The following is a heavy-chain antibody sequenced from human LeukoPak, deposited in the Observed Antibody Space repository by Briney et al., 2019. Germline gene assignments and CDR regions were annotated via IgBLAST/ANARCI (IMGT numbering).Heavy chain of an antibody. J-gene: IGHJ4*02. Sequence: SGGSLRLSCVASGFTFSSYWMHWVRQAPGEGLVWVSRINSDGSTTTYADSVKGRFTISRDNAKNTLYLQMNSLRAEDTAVYYCARWSCSTSSCPSDYWGQGTLVTVSS. CDR1: GFTFSSYW. V-gene: IGHV3-74*01. D-gene: IGHD2-2*01. CDR2: INSDGSTT. CDR3: ARWSCSTSSCPSDY.